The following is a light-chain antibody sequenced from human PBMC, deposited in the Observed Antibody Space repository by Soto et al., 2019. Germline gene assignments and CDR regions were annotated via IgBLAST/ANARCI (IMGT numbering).Light chain of an antibody. CDR3: QQRSNWPPEIT. CDR1: QTVRNNY. Sequence: EFVLTQSPGTLSLSPGERATLSCRASQTVRNNYLAWYQQKPGQAPRLLIYDASSRATGIPARFSGSGSGTDFTLTISSLEPEDFAVYYCQQRSNWPPEITFGQGTRLEIK. J-gene: IGKJ5*01. CDR2: DAS. V-gene: IGKV3D-20*02.